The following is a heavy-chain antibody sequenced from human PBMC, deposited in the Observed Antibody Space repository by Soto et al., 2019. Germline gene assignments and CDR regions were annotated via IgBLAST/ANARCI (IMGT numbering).Heavy chain of an antibody. CDR2: ISGSGGTT. CDR3: XXXXXXXXXXIXAATGFDP. CDR1: GLTFSNSA. J-gene: IGHJ5*02. V-gene: IGHV3-23*01. Sequence: EVQLLESGGGLVQPGGSLRLSCAASGLTFSNSAMNWVRQAPGKGLHWVSSISGSGGTTYYADSVKGRFTISRDNSKXTLXLQMXXXXAEDTAVXYXXXXXXXXXXXIXAATGFDPWGQGTLVTVSS. D-gene: IGHD2-15*01.